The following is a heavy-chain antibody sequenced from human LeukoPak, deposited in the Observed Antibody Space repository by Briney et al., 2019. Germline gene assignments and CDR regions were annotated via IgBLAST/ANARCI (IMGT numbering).Heavy chain of an antibody. CDR2: INPNSGGT. V-gene: IGHV1-2*06. J-gene: IGHJ4*02. CDR3: ARGPRGSSGYYEFDY. Sequence: VSVKVSCKASGYTFTGYYMHWVRQAPGQGLEWMGRINPNSGGTYYAQKFQDRVTMTRDTSISTAYMELSRLTSDDTAVYYCARGPRGSSGYYEFDYWGQGTLVTVSS. D-gene: IGHD3-22*01. CDR1: GYTFTGYY.